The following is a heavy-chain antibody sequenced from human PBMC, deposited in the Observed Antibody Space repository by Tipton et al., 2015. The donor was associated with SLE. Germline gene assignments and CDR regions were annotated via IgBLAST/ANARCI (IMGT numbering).Heavy chain of an antibody. D-gene: IGHD2-15*01. CDR1: GFTFSSYG. CDR2: IRYDGSNK. CDR3: AKEMGSSYAFDI. V-gene: IGHV3-30*02. J-gene: IGHJ3*02. Sequence: GSLRLSCAASGFTFSSYGMHWVRQAPGKGLEWVAFIRYDGSNKYYADSVKGRFTISRDNSKNTLYLQMNSLRAEDTAVYYCAKEMGSSYAFDIWGQGTMVTVSS.